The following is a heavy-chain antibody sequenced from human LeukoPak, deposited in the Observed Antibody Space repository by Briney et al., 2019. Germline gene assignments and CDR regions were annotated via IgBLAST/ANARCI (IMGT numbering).Heavy chain of an antibody. CDR2: IYYSGST. CDR3: ARGIYSSGWSWDYYFDY. CDR1: GGSISSYY. Sequence: SETLSLTCTVSGGSISSYYWSWIRQPPGKGLEWIGYIYYSGSTNYNPSLKSRVTISVDTSKNQFSLKLSSVTAADTAVYYCARGIYSSGWSWDYYFDYWGQGTLVTVSS. J-gene: IGHJ4*02. D-gene: IGHD6-19*01. V-gene: IGHV4-59*08.